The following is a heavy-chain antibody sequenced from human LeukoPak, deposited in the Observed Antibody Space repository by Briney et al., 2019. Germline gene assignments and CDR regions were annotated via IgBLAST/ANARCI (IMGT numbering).Heavy chain of an antibody. D-gene: IGHD1-26*01. Sequence: PGGSLRLSCEGSGFTFSNYWMGWVRQAPGKGLQWVANIKTDGSEKYYVDSVKGRFTISRDNAKNSLYLQMNSLRAEDTAVYYCAKLDRGSYYPGMHDYWGQGTLVTVSS. CDR1: GFTFSNYW. J-gene: IGHJ4*02. V-gene: IGHV3-7*01. CDR3: AKLDRGSYYPGMHDY. CDR2: IKTDGSEK.